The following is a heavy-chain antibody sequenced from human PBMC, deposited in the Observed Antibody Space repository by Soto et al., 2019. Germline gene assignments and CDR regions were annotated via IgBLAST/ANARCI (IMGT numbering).Heavy chain of an antibody. V-gene: IGHV1-69*06. J-gene: IGHJ6*01. Sequence: SVKVSCTASGGTFSSYAMCRARQAPGRRLEWMGWIILIFGTANYAQKFEGRVTITADKSTSPAYMELTSPRSEDTAVQYCARAREGGGSSGCCSGLDGWAQGNKVTFAS. CDR2: IILIFGTA. D-gene: IGHD6-25*01. CDR1: GGTFSSYA. CDR3: ARAREGGGSSGCCSGLDG.